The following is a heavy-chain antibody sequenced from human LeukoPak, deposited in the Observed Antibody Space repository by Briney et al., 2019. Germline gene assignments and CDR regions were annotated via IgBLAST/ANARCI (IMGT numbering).Heavy chain of an antibody. CDR3: ARDLSYYYGSGSYYFDY. D-gene: IGHD3-10*01. V-gene: IGHV1-18*04. J-gene: IGHJ4*02. CDR1: GYTFTSYG. Sequence: ASVKVSCKASGYTFTSYGISWVRQAPGQGLEWMGWISAYNGNTNYAQKLQGRVTMTTDTSTSTAYMELRSLRSDDTAVCYCARDLSYYYGSGSYYFDYWGQGTLVTVSS. CDR2: ISAYNGNT.